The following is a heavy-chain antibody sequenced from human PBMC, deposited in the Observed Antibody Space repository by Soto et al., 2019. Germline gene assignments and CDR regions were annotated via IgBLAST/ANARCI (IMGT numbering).Heavy chain of an antibody. J-gene: IGHJ6*03. V-gene: IGHV1-3*01. CDR3: ARACSSTSYQRVRYYYYYMDV. CDR2: INAGNGNT. Sequence: ASVKVSCKASGYTFTSYAMYWVRQAPGQRLEWMGWINAGNGNTKYSQKFQGRVTITRDTSASTAYMELSSLRSEDTAVYYCARACSSTSYQRVRYYYYYMDVWGKGTTVTVSS. D-gene: IGHD2-2*01. CDR1: GYTFTSYA.